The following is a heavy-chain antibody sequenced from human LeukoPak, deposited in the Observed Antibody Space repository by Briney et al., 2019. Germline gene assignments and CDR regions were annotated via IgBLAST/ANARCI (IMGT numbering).Heavy chain of an antibody. V-gene: IGHV4-4*07. D-gene: IGHD3-10*01. CDR2: IYTSGST. J-gene: IGHJ5*02. CDR3: ARDYYGSGSDNWFDP. Sequence: PSETLSLTCTVSAGSISSYYWSWVRQPAGKGLEWIGRIYTSGSTNYNPSLKSRVTMSVDTSKNQFSLKLSSVTAADTAVYYCARDYYGSGSDNWFDPWGQGTLVTVSS. CDR1: AGSISSYY.